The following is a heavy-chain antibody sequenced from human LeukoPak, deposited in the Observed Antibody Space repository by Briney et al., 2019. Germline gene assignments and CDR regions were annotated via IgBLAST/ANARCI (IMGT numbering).Heavy chain of an antibody. V-gene: IGHV3-53*01. CDR1: GFTVDSNY. CDR2: IYTGGNT. CDR3: AKDGKTYYYDSSGYSPEPFDY. J-gene: IGHJ4*02. D-gene: IGHD3-22*01. Sequence: PGGSLRLSCAASGFTVDSNYLSWVRQAPGKGLEWVSTIYTGGNTYYADSVKGRFTISRDNSKNTLYLQMNSLRAEDTAVYYCAKDGKTYYYDSSGYSPEPFDYWGQGTLVTVSS.